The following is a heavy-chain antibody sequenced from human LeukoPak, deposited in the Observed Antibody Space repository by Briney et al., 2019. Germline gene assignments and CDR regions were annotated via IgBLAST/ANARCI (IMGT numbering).Heavy chain of an antibody. CDR2: ISDSGGRT. CDR1: GITLSNYG. CDR3: ARDQQQLAPVYYFDY. D-gene: IGHD6-13*01. V-gene: IGHV3-23*01. Sequence: PGGSLRLSCAVSGITLSNYGMSWVRQAPGKGLEWVAGISDSGGRTNYADSVKGRFTISRDNSKNTLYLQMNSLRAEDTAVYYCARDQQQLAPVYYFDYWGQGTLVTVSS. J-gene: IGHJ4*02.